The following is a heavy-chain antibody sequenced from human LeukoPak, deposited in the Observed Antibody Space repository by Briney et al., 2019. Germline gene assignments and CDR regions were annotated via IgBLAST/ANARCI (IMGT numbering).Heavy chain of an antibody. CDR3: ARDGKRGGGDWVRGQRRGAWFDP. CDR1: GYTFTGYY. J-gene: IGHJ5*02. D-gene: IGHD2-21*01. CDR2: INPNSGGT. Sequence: GASVKVSCKASGYTFTGYYMHWLRQAPGQGLEWMGWINPNSGGTNYAQKFQGRVTMTRDTSISTAYMELSRLRSDDTAVYYCARDGKRGGGDWVRGQRRGAWFDPWGQGTLVTLSS. V-gene: IGHV1-2*02.